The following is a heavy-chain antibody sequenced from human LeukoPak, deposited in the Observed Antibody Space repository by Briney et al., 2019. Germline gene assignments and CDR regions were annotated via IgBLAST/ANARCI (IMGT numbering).Heavy chain of an antibody. J-gene: IGHJ4*02. CDR2: IIPIFGTA. Sequence: SVKVSCKASGGTFSSYAISWVRQAPGQGLEWMGGIIPIFGTANYAQKFQGRVTITADESTSTAYMELSSLRSEDTAVYYCARDLDITEVAAAERSFDYWGQGTLVTVSS. V-gene: IGHV1-69*13. CDR1: GGTFSSYA. D-gene: IGHD6-19*01. CDR3: ARDLDITEVAAAERSFDY.